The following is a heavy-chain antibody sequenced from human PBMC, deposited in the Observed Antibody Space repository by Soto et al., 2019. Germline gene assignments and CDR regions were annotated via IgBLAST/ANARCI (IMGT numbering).Heavy chain of an antibody. J-gene: IGHJ4*02. Sequence: GGPRLSCVGCGFIFSNNGMHWVRQTPGKGLEWVAFMSYDGSDTFYADSVKGRFTISRDNSKNTLFLHMSNLRAEDTAMYYCTIVRVADSALDHWGQGTLVTASS. D-gene: IGHD3-10*02. CDR3: TIVRVADSALDH. V-gene: IGHV3-30*02. CDR1: GFIFSNNG. CDR2: MSYDGSDT.